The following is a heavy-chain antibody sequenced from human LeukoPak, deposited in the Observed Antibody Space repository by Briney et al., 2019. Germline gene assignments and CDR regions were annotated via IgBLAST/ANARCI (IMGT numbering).Heavy chain of an antibody. CDR3: ARKGAAAGSIDY. V-gene: IGHV3-74*01. J-gene: IGHJ4*02. D-gene: IGHD6-13*01. CDR2: INSDGSST. CDR1: GFTFSSYW. Sequence: GGSLRLSCAASGFTFSSYWMHWVRHAPGKGLVWVSRINSDGSSTSYADSVKGRFTISRDNAKNTLYLQMNSLRAEDTAVYYCARKGAAAGSIDYWGQGTLVTVSP.